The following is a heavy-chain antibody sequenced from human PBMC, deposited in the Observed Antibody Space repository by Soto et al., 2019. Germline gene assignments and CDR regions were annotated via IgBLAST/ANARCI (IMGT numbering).Heavy chain of an antibody. D-gene: IGHD2-8*01. Sequence: PGGSLKTPFQTPWYDFTRNWIVWVRQRPGQGVEWVGLVYHRGSDTRYSPSFRGHVSMSADEPVKTAYLQWTSLKPSATAIYYCARQFCTTADCFMYFDNWGQGTPVTVSS. J-gene: IGHJ4*02. CDR2: VYHRGSDT. CDR1: WYDFTRNW. V-gene: IGHV5-51*01. CDR3: ARQFCTTADCFMYFDN.